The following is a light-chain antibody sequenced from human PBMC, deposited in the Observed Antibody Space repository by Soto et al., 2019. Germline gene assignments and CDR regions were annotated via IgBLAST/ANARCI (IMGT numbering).Light chain of an antibody. CDR1: QGISTY. CDR3: QQLSSYPIT. Sequence: DIPFTQSPSFLSASVGDRVTITCRASQGISTYVAWFQQKPGKAPNLLIYVASTLHSGVPSRFSGTGSGTEFTLTISSLQPKDFATYYCQQLSSYPITFGQSTKLEIK. J-gene: IGKJ2*01. CDR2: VAS. V-gene: IGKV1-9*01.